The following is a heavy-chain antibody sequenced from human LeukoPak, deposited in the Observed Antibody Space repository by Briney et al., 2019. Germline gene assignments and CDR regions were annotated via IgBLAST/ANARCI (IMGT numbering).Heavy chain of an antibody. V-gene: IGHV3-74*01. CDR2: INSDGSST. CDR3: ARVIDRRGWYPPSQRWFDP. CDR1: GFTFRSDW. Sequence: AGGSLRLSCAASGFTFRSDWMHWVRQAPGKGLGWVSRINSDGSSTSYADSVKGRFTISRDNAKTTLYLQMNRLRAADTAVYYCARVIDRRGWYPPSQRWFDPWRQGTLVHVPS. J-gene: IGHJ5*02. D-gene: IGHD6-19*01.